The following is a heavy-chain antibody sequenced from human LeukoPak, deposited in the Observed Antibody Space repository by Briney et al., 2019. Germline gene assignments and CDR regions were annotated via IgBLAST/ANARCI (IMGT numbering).Heavy chain of an antibody. CDR1: GFTLTSYA. CDR3: VKVIGPYYYYGLVV. V-gene: IGHV3-23*01. D-gene: IGHD2/OR15-2a*01. J-gene: IGHJ6*02. CDR2: MSGSGGST. Sequence: PGGSLRLSCVASGFTLTSYAMSWVRQAPGKGLEWVSAMSGSGGSTFYADSVKGRFTISRDSSKNTLYVQMNSLRAEDTAIYYCVKVIGPYYYYGLVVWGQGTTVTVSS.